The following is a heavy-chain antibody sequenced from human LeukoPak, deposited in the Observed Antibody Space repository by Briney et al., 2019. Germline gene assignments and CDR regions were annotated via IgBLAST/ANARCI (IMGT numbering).Heavy chain of an antibody. Sequence: ASVSVSCKASGDTFTGYYMHWVRQAPGQGLEWMGWINPNSGGTNYAQRVQGRVTITRDTSISTAYMELSRLRSDDTAVYYCVFFPHEEYFQHWGQGTLVTVSS. J-gene: IGHJ1*01. CDR1: GDTFTGYY. CDR2: INPNSGGT. V-gene: IGHV1-2*02. CDR3: VFFPHEEYFQH.